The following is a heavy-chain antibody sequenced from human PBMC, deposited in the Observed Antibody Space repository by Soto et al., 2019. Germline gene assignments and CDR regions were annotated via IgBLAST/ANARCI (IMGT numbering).Heavy chain of an antibody. CDR3: ARGSKDSYPGSRIFDF. V-gene: IGHV3-23*01. J-gene: IGHJ4*02. CDR1: GFTFRYYD. CDR2: TTDTGGDT. Sequence: GGSLRLSCAASGFTFRYYDMFWVRQAPVEGLEWVSTTTDTGGDTKYADSVRGRFTISRDNSKNTLYLQMSSLRAEDSAVYYCARGSKDSYPGSRIFDFWGRGTLVTVS. D-gene: IGHD2-15*01.